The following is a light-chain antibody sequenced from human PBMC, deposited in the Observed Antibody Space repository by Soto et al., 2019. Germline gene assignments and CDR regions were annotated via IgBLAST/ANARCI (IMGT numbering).Light chain of an antibody. J-gene: IGKJ4*01. Sequence: DIQMNQSTSSLSASVGDRVTITCRASQSISNYLNWYQQTTGKAPKLLIYAASSLQSGVPSRFSGSGSWTDFTLTISSLQPEDFKTYCCQQTYSIPRTFGGGTKVDIK. CDR3: QQTYSIPRT. CDR1: QSISNY. V-gene: IGKV1-39*01. CDR2: AAS.